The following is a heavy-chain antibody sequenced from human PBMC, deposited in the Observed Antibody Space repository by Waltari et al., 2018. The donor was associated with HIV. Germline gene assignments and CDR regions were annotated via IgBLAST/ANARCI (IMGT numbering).Heavy chain of an antibody. Sequence: QVRLQQWGTGLLKSSETLSRTCAVYGASFRDYYWNWIRQSPGQGLQWIGEVNDVGGVRYSPSFRSRVSMSMDASKNQFSLNLTSVTAAETAVYYCARGRWRNRGPLPMDVWAPGAMVIVSS. D-gene: IGHD3-10*01. J-gene: IGHJ6*02. CDR3: ARGRWRNRGPLPMDV. CDR1: GASFRDYY. CDR2: VNDVGGV. V-gene: IGHV4-34*02.